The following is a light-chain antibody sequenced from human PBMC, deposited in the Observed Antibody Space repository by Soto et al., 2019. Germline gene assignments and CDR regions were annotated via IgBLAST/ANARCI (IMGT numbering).Light chain of an antibody. J-gene: IGKJ1*01. Sequence: EIVLTQSPGTLSXXPXXXXXRXXRASQSVSSSYLAWYQQKPGQAPRLLIYGASSRATGIPDRFSGSGSGTDFTLTISRLEPEDFAVYYCQQYGSSPVTFGQGTKVDIK. CDR1: QSVSSSY. V-gene: IGKV3-20*01. CDR3: QQYGSSPVT. CDR2: GAS.